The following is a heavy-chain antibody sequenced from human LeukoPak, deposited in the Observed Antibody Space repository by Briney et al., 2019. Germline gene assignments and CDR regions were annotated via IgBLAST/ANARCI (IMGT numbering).Heavy chain of an antibody. CDR1: EFTFSDYY. CDR3: ARDKWELLLFDY. CDR2: ISSSSSYT. J-gene: IGHJ4*02. D-gene: IGHD1-26*01. V-gene: IGHV3-11*06. Sequence: GGSLRLSCAASEFTFSDYYMSWIRQAPGKGLEWVSYISSSSSYTNYADSVKGRFTISRDNAKNSLYLQMNSLRAEDTAVYYCARDKWELLLFDYWGQGTLVTVSS.